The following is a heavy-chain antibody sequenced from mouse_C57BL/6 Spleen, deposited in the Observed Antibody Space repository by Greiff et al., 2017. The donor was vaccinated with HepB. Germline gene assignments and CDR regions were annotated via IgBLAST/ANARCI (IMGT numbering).Heavy chain of an antibody. CDR3: ATVYYSLSMDY. D-gene: IGHD2-12*01. CDR1: GYAFSSSW. Sequence: SGPELVKPGASVKISCKASGYAFSSSWMNWVKQRPGKGLEWIGRIYPGDGDTNYNGKFKGKATLTADKSSSTAYMQLSSLTSEDSAVYFCATVYYSLSMDYWGQGTSVTVSS. V-gene: IGHV1-82*01. J-gene: IGHJ4*01. CDR2: IYPGDGDT.